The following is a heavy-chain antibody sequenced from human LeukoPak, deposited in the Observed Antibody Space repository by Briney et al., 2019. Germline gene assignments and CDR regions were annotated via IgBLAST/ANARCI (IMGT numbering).Heavy chain of an antibody. D-gene: IGHD3-9*01. CDR1: GGSISSYY. J-gene: IGHJ5*02. CDR2: IYYSGST. CDR3: ARDGGGDYDILTGQGTNWFDP. Sequence: SETLSLTCTVSGGSISSYYWSWIRQPPGKGLEWIGYIYYSGSTNYNPSLKSRVTISVDTSKNQFSLKLSSVTAADTAVYYCARDGGGDYDILTGQGTNWFDPWGQGTLVTVSS. V-gene: IGHV4-59*01.